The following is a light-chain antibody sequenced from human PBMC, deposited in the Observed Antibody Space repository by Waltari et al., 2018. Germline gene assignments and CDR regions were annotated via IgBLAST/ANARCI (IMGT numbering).Light chain of an antibody. J-gene: IGKJ3*01. Sequence: EIVMTQSPATPSVSSGERATIFCRASQSVSSNLAWYQQKPGQAPRLLIYGASTRATGIPARFSGSGSGTEFTLTISSLQSEDFAVYYCQQYNNWPPLFTFGPGTKVDIK. V-gene: IGKV3-15*01. CDR3: QQYNNWPPLFT. CDR1: QSVSSN. CDR2: GAS.